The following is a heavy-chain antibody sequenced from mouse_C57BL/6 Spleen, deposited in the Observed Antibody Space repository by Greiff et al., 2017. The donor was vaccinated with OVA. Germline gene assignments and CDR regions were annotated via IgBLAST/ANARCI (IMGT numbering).Heavy chain of an antibody. J-gene: IGHJ2*01. Sequence: QVHVKQPGAELVKPGASVKLSCKASGYTFTSYWMHWVKQRPGQGLEWIGMIHPNSGSTNYNEKFKSKATLTVDKSSSTAYMQLSSLTSEDSAVYYCARFITTGFDYWGQGTTLTVSS. V-gene: IGHV1-64*01. D-gene: IGHD1-1*01. CDR3: ARFITTGFDY. CDR2: IHPNSGST. CDR1: GYTFTSYW.